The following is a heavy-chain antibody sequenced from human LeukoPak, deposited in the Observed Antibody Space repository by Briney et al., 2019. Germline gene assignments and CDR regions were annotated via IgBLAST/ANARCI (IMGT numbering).Heavy chain of an antibody. D-gene: IGHD6-13*01. CDR2: IYPGDSDT. Sequence: GESLQISCKGSGYGFTSYWIGWVRQMPGKGLEWMGIIYPGDSDTRYSPSFQGQVTISADKSISTAYLQWSSLKASDTAMYYCARGSSSSWAYFDYWGQGTLVTVSS. V-gene: IGHV5-51*01. CDR1: GYGFTSYW. CDR3: ARGSSSSWAYFDY. J-gene: IGHJ4*02.